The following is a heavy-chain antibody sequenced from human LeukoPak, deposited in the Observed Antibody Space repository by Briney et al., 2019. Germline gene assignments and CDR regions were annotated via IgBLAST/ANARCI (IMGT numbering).Heavy chain of an antibody. CDR2: VNHSGIT. V-gene: IGHV4-34*01. J-gene: IGHJ4*02. D-gene: IGHD6-6*01. CDR3: ARTLWKSSSSR. Sequence: SETLSLTCAVYGGSFSDYYWSWIRQPPGKGLEWIGEVNHSGITIYNPSLKSRVTISVDTPKNQFSLNLSSVTAADTAVYYCARTLWKSSSSRWGQGTLVTVSS. CDR1: GGSFSDYY.